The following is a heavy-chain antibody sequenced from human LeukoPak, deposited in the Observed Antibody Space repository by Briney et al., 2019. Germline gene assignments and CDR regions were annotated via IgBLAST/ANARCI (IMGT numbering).Heavy chain of an antibody. J-gene: IGHJ4*02. V-gene: IGHV3-23*01. CDR1: GFTFFSNS. CDR2: IRFPGAST. CDR3: TTWSGFGDD. Sequence: GGPLRPPCAASGFTFFSNSMTRVRPTPATVLNCLSGIRFPGASTFYADSVQGPFTISRDNSRNTFYLQMSSLRPEDPAVYYCTTWSGFGDDWGQGTLVIVPS. D-gene: IGHD3-10*01.